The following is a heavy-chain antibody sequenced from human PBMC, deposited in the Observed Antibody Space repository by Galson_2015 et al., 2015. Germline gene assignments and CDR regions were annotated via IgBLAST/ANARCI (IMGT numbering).Heavy chain of an antibody. CDR2: INAGNGNT. J-gene: IGHJ4*02. V-gene: IGHV1-3*01. Sequence: SVKVSCKASGYTFTSYAMHWVRQAPGQRLEWMGWINAGNGNTKYSQKFQGRVTITRDTSASTTYMELSSLRSEDTAAYYCARGGRDGYNYLGYWGQGTLVTVSS. CDR3: ARGGRDGYNYLGY. CDR1: GYTFTSYA. D-gene: IGHD5-24*01.